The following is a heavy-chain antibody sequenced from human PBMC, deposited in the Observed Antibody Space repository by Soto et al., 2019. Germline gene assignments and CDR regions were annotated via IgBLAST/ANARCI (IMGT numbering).Heavy chain of an antibody. Sequence: LEILSLTCTVSGGSISSSSCYWGWIRQPPGKGLEWIGSIYYSGSTYYNPSLKSRVTISVDTSKNQFSLKLSSVTAADTAVYYCARRGYGDYVVHWYFDLWGRGTLVTVSS. J-gene: IGHJ2*01. D-gene: IGHD4-17*01. V-gene: IGHV4-39*01. CDR1: GGSISSSSCY. CDR2: IYYSGST. CDR3: ARRGYGDYVVHWYFDL.